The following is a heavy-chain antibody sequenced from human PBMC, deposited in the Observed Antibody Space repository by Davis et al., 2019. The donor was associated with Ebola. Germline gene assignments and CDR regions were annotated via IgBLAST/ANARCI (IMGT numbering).Heavy chain of an antibody. V-gene: IGHV4-39*07. CDR3: ASIMNIGYCTNGVCYEFDY. J-gene: IGHJ4*02. CDR1: GGSISSSSYY. D-gene: IGHD2-8*01. CDR2: IYYSGST. Sequence: SETLSLTCTVSGGSISSSSYYWGWIRQPPGKGLEWIGHIYYSGSTYYNPSLRSRLTISVDTSKNQFSLKLSSVTAADTAVYYCASIMNIGYCTNGVCYEFDYWGQGTLVTVSS.